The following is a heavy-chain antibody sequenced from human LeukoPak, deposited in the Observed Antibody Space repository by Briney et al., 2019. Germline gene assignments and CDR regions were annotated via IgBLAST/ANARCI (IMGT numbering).Heavy chain of an antibody. CDR2: INPSGGST. D-gene: IGHD6-19*01. CDR1: GYTFTSYY. V-gene: IGHV1-46*01. Sequence: GASVKVSCKASGYTFTSYYMHWVRQAPGQGLERMGIINPSGGSTSYAQKFQGRVTMTRDTSTSTVYMELSSLRSEDTAVYYCAGRIPDSSGWGGFDYWGQGTLVTVSS. CDR3: AGRIPDSSGWGGFDY. J-gene: IGHJ4*02.